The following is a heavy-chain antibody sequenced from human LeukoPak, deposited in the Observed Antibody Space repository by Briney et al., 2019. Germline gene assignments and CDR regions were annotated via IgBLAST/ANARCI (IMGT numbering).Heavy chain of an antibody. CDR2: IYYSRST. V-gene: IGHV4-59*01. CDR1: GGSISSYY. J-gene: IGHJ4*02. D-gene: IGHD5-18*01. CDR3: ARVGYSYGLDY. Sequence: SETLSLTCTVSGGSISSYYWSWIRQPPGKGLEWIGYIYYSRSTNYNPSLKSRVTISVDTSKNQFSLKLSSVTAADTAVYYCARVGYSYGLDYWGQGTLVTVSS.